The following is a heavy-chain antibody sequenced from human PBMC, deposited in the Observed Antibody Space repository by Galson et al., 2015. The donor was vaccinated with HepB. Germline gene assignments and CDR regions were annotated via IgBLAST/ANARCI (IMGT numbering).Heavy chain of an antibody. V-gene: IGHV3-49*04. CDR2: IRSKRYGATT. CDR1: GFTFGEYA. D-gene: IGHD3-22*01. Sequence: SLRLSCATSGFTFGEYAMTWVRQAPGKGLEWLGFIRSKRYGATTEFAASVKGRFTISIDDSKNIAYLEMNSLKTEDTAVYYCTRHYDSTGIYFDRWGQGTLVTVSS. CDR3: TRHYDSTGIYFDR. J-gene: IGHJ4*02.